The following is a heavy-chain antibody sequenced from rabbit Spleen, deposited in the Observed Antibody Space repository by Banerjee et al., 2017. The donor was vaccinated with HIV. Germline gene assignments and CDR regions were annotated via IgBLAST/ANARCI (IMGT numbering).Heavy chain of an antibody. CDR1: GFSFSSSYY. Sequence: LEESGGGLVKPGASLTLTCTASGFSFSSSYYMCWVRQAPGKGLEWIACIYVGSSGSTYYASWAKGRFTISKTSSTTVTLQMTSLTAADTATYFCARGSATMTMVITGYYFNLWGPGTLVTVS. CDR2: IYVGSSGST. V-gene: IGHV1S40*01. D-gene: IGHD2-1*01. J-gene: IGHJ4*01. CDR3: ARGSATMTMVITGYYFNL.